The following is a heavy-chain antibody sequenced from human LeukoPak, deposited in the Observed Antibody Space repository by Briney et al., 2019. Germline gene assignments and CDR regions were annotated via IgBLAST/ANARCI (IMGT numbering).Heavy chain of an antibody. Sequence: SETLSLTCAVYGGSFSGYYWSWIRQPPGKGLEWIGEINHSGSTKYNPSLKSRVTISVDTSKNQFSLKLSSVTAADTAVYYCARSQRDPRTNWYFDLWGRGTLVTVSS. CDR3: ARSQRDPRTNWYFDL. CDR1: GGSFSGYY. J-gene: IGHJ2*01. V-gene: IGHV4-34*01. CDR2: INHSGST.